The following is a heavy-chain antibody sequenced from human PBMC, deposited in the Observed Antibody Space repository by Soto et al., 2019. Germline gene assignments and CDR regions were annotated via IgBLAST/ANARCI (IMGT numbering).Heavy chain of an antibody. D-gene: IGHD3-3*01. CDR1: GYTLTSYA. CDR3: ARELDFWSGWNYHYGMDV. Sequence: ASVKVSCKASGYTLTSYAMHWVRQAPGQRLEWMGWINAGNGNTKYSRKFQGRVTITRDTSASTAYMELSSLRSEDTAVYYCARELDFWSGWNYHYGMDVRGQGTTVTVSS. V-gene: IGHV1-3*01. CDR2: INAGNGNT. J-gene: IGHJ6*02.